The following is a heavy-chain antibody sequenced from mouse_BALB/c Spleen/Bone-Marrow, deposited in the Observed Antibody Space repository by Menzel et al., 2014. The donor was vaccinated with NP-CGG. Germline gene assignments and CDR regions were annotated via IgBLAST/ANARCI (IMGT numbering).Heavy chain of an antibody. CDR2: IDPANGNT. V-gene: IGHV14-3*02. D-gene: IGHD4-1*01. CDR1: GFNIKDTY. CDR3: ARSGVGPFAY. J-gene: IGHJ3*01. Sequence: EVKVVESGAEPVKPGASVKLSCTASGFNIKDTYMHWVKQRPEQGLEWIGRIDPANGNTKYDPTFQGQATITADTSSNTAYLQLSSLTAEDTSVYCGARSGVGPFAYWGQGTLVTVSA.